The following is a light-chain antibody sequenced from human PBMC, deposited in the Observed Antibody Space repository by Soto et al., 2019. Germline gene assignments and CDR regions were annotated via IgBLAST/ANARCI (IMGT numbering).Light chain of an antibody. V-gene: IGKV1-5*03. J-gene: IGKJ4*01. CDR1: QSISSR. CDR3: EQYSDYSLLT. Sequence: DIQMTQSPSTLSASVGDRVTIACRASQSISSRLAWYQQKPGKAPKLLIYEASNLATGVPSRLSGSGSRTEFTLTISSLQPDDFATYYGEQYSDYSLLTSGGGTKVEIK. CDR2: EAS.